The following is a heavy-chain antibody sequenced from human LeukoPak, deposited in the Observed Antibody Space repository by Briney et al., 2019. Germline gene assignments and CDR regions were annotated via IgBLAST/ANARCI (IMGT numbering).Heavy chain of an antibody. J-gene: IGHJ4*02. CDR1: GFTFSSYS. CDR2: IDSSSSFI. CDR3: TKKGSRIAAAGPYFDY. D-gene: IGHD6-13*01. Sequence: GGSLRLSCAASGFTFSSYSMNWVRQAPGKGLEWVSSIDSSSSFIYYADSVKGRFTISRDNAKNSLYLQMNSLRAEDTAVYYCTKKGSRIAAAGPYFDYWGQGTLVTVSS. V-gene: IGHV3-21*01.